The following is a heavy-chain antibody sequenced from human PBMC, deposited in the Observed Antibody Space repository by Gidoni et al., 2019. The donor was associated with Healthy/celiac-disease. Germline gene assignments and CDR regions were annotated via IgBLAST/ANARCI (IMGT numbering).Heavy chain of an antibody. V-gene: IGHV4-59*01. CDR3: ARDQLALRHFDL. CDR1: GGPISSYY. Sequence: QVQLQESGPGLVKPSETLSLPCTFSGGPISSYYWSWIRQPPGKGLEWIGYIYYSGSTNYNPSLKSRVTISVDTSKNQFSLKLSSVTAADTAVYYCARDQLALRHFDLWGRGTLVTVSS. D-gene: IGHD3-3*02. CDR2: IYYSGST. J-gene: IGHJ2*01.